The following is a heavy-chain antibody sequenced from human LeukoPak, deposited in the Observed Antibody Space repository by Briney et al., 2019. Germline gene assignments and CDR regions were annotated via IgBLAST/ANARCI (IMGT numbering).Heavy chain of an antibody. D-gene: IGHD6-6*01. CDR2: IRYDGSNK. CDR3: AKDRIAARPTYDY. V-gene: IGHV3-30*02. Sequence: GGSLRLSXAASGFTFGSYGMHWVRQSPGKGLEWLAFIRYDGSNKYYADSVKGRFTISRDNSKNTLYLQMNSLRAEDTAVYYCAKDRIAARPTYDYWGQGTLVTVSS. J-gene: IGHJ4*02. CDR1: GFTFGSYG.